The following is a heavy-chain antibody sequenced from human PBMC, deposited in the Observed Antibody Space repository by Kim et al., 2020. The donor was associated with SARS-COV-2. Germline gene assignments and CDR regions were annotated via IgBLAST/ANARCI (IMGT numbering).Heavy chain of an antibody. Sequence: SETLSLTCAVYGGSFSGYYWSWIRQPPGKGLEWIGEINHSGSTNYNPSLKSRVTISVDTSKNQFSLKLSSVTAADTAVYYCARGLRFYYYGSGIYGCYFDYWGQGTLVTVSS. CDR1: GGSFSGYY. J-gene: IGHJ4*02. CDR3: ARGLRFYYYGSGIYGCYFDY. CDR2: INHSGST. D-gene: IGHD3-10*01. V-gene: IGHV4-34*01.